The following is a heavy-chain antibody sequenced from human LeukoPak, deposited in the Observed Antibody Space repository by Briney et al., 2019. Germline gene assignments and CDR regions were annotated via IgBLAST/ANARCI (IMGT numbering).Heavy chain of an antibody. CDR1: GGSISSSSYY. CDR2: IYHSGST. J-gene: IGHJ4*02. D-gene: IGHD3-16*02. Sequence: SETLSLTCTVSGGSISSSSYYWGWIRQPPGKGLEWIGSIYHSGSTYYNPSLKSRVTISVDTSKNQFSLKLSSVTAADTAVYYCAREGVYVWGSYRIDYWGQGTLVTVSS. CDR3: AREGVYVWGSYRIDY. V-gene: IGHV4-39*07.